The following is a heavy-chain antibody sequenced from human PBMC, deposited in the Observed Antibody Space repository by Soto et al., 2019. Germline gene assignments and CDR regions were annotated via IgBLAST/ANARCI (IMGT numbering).Heavy chain of an antibody. CDR3: AIAGLQEYYYDSSGYWLLDY. V-gene: IGHV3-48*02. J-gene: IGHJ4*02. Sequence: GGSLRLSCAASGFTFSSYSMNWVRQAPGKGLEWVSYISSSSSTIYYADSVKGRFTISRDNAKNSLYLQMNSLRDEDTAVYYCAIAGLQEYYYDSSGYWLLDYWGQGTLVTVSS. D-gene: IGHD3-22*01. CDR1: GFTFSSYS. CDR2: ISSSSSTI.